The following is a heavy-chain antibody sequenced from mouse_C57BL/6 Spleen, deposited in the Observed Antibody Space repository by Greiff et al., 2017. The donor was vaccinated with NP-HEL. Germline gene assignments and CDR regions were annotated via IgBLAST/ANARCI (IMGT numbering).Heavy chain of an antibody. D-gene: IGHD2-5*01. J-gene: IGHJ4*01. Sequence: VQLQQSGAELVKPGASVKISCKASGYAFSSYWMNWVKQRPGKGLEWIGQIYPGDGDTNYNGKFKGKATLTADKSSSTAYMQLSSLTSEDSAVYFCARKSNPYAMDYWGQGTAVTVSS. CDR3: ARKSNPYAMDY. CDR2: IYPGDGDT. CDR1: GYAFSSYW. V-gene: IGHV1-80*01.